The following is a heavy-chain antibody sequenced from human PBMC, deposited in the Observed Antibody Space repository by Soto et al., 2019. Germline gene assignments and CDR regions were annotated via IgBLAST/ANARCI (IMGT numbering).Heavy chain of an antibody. V-gene: IGHV4-59*01. D-gene: IGHD3-16*01. Sequence: PSETLSLTCTVSGGSISIYYWSWMRQPPGKGLEWIGYIYYSGSTNYNPSLKSRVTISVDTSKNQFSLKLSSVTAADTAVYYCAGGGAYYYYGMDVWGQGTTVTVSS. CDR3: AGGGAYYYYGMDV. CDR2: IYYSGST. J-gene: IGHJ6*02. CDR1: GGSISIYY.